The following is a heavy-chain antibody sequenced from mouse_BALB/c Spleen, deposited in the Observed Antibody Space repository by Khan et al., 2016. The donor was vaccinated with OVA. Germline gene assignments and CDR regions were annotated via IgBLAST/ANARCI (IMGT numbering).Heavy chain of an antibody. CDR3: AREDNYDYYAMDY. J-gene: IGHJ4*01. CDR2: IRAGGST. Sequence: QVQLKQSGPGLVAPSQSLSITCTVSGFSFINYGVHWVRQSPGKGLEWLGEIRAGGSTNYNPALMSRLSISKDNSKSPAFLKMNSLQTDDTAKYYGAREDNYDYYAMDYWGQGTSVTVSS. V-gene: IGHV2-9*02. D-gene: IGHD1-3*01. CDR1: GFSFINYG.